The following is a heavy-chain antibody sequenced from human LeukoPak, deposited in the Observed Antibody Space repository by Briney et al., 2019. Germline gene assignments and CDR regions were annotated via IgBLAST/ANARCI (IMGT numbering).Heavy chain of an antibody. CDR2: IHYTGSS. D-gene: IGHD6-13*01. CDR1: GDSISSYY. Sequence: SETLSLTCTVSGDSISSYYWSWIRQSPGKGLEWIGYIHYTGSSNYNPSLKSRVTISVDTSKNQFSLKLSSVTAADTAVYYCARHWGRDSSRQYYFNYWGQGTLVTVSS. V-gene: IGHV4-59*08. CDR3: ARHWGRDSSRQYYFNY. J-gene: IGHJ4*02.